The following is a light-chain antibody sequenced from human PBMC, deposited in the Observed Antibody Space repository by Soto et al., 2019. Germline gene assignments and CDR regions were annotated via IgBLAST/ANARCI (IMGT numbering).Light chain of an antibody. J-gene: IGKJ2*01. CDR1: QNISSY. CDR2: GAS. V-gene: IGKV3-20*01. CDR3: QQYGSSPGT. Sequence: IVLTQSPVTLSLSPGERATLSCRASQNISSYLAWYQQKPGQAPRLLIYGASSRAAGIPNRFSGSGSGTDFTLTISRLEPEDFAVYYCQQYGSSPGTFGQGTKLEIK.